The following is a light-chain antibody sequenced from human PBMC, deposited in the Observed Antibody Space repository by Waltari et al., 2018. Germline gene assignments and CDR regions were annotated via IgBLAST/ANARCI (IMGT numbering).Light chain of an antibody. CDR3: HSADSSNTPYV. Sequence: SYELTQPPSVSVSPGQTATITCSGDALQKQFVCWYQQKAGQAPILLIYKDTERPSGIPERFSGSTSGTTVTLTINGVQAEDEADYYCHSADSSNTPYVFVAGTKVTVL. CDR2: KDT. CDR1: ALQKQF. V-gene: IGLV3-25*03. J-gene: IGLJ1*01.